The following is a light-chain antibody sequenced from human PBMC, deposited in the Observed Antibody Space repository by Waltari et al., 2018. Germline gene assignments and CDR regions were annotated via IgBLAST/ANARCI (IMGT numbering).Light chain of an antibody. Sequence: EVVMTQSPATLSVFPGESATLSCRASQTVATNLAWYQQRPGKAPRLLIFDASTRAPSVPAKFSGSGSGTEFTLTIRSLQSEDSAIYYCQQYNRWPPITFGQGTRLEI. V-gene: IGKV3-15*01. CDR2: DAS. CDR3: QQYNRWPPIT. J-gene: IGKJ5*01. CDR1: QTVATN.